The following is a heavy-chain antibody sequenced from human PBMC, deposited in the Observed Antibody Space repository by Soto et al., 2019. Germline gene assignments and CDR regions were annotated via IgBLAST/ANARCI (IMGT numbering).Heavy chain of an antibody. CDR2: ISPYNGTT. V-gene: IGHV1-18*04. Sequence: ASVKVSCKASGYTFTTYGISWVRQAPGQGLEWMGWISPYNGTTKYAEKFQGEMTMTTDTATSTAYMDLSSLRSDDTAVYYCAREGERDTGLNFYYYLHGMDAWGQGTRVTVS. D-gene: IGHD1-1*01. CDR3: AREGERDTGLNFYYYLHGMDA. CDR1: GYTFTTYG. J-gene: IGHJ6*02.